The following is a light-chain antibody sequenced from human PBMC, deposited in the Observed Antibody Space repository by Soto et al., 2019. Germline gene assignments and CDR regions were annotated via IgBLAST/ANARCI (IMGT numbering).Light chain of an antibody. CDR1: QSVSSN. CDR3: QQRQYWPIT. CDR2: DTS. V-gene: IGKV3-11*01. J-gene: IGKJ5*01. Sequence: ILISQSPATLYVFAGERATLSCRASQSVSSNLAWYQQRTGQAPRILIYDTSNRATGVPARFSGRGSWTDCTLTISRLEPEDGAMDYCQQRQYWPITFGQGTRLEIK.